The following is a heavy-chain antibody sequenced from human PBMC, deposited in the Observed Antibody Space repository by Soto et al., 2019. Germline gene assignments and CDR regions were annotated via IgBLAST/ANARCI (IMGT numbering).Heavy chain of an antibody. V-gene: IGHV1-18*01. D-gene: IGHD2-2*01. CDR2: ISGHDGNT. CDR3: AREYCSSASCYGPAF. Sequence: QVQLVQSGAEVKMPGASVKVSCKASGYSLTSYGISWVRQAPGQGLEWMGWISGHDGNTKYTQKLQGRITVTTDTSTSTAYRDLRSLRSDDTAVYYCAREYCSSASCYGPAFWGQGALVIVSS. J-gene: IGHJ4*02. CDR1: GYSLTSYG.